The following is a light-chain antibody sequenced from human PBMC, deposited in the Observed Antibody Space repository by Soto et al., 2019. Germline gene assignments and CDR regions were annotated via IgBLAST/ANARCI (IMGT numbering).Light chain of an antibody. V-gene: IGLV1-40*01. Sequence: QSVLRQPPSVSGAPGQRVTISCTGSSSNIGAGYDVHWYQQLPGTAPKLLIYGNSNRPSGVPDRFSGSKSGTSASLAITGLQAEDEADYYCQSYDSSRGVFGTGTKLTVL. CDR1: SSNIGAGYD. J-gene: IGLJ1*01. CDR3: QSYDSSRGV. CDR2: GNS.